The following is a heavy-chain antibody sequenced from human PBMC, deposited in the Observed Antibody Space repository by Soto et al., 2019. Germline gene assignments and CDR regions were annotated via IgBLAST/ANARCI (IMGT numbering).Heavy chain of an antibody. D-gene: IGHD5-18*01. CDR3: ARDRPSEYTYGSSGWSDT. CDR1: GGSISSYYW. V-gene: IGHV4-4*01. CDR2: IYHSGST. Sequence: LSLTCGVSGGSISSYYWWSWVRQPPGRGLEWIGEIYHSGSTNYNPSLKSRVTISVDKSKDQFSLELTSVTAADTAVYFCARDRPSEYTYGSSGWSDTWGQGTLVTVSS. J-gene: IGHJ5*02.